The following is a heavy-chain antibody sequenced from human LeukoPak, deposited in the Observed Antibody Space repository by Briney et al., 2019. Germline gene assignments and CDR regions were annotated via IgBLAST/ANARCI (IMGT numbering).Heavy chain of an antibody. D-gene: IGHD1-1*01. J-gene: IGHJ4*02. CDR3: ARLDQGDY. CDR2: ISSSSSYI. CDR1: GGSISSYY. V-gene: IGHV3-21*01. Sequence: ETLSLTCTVSGGSISSYYWSWIRQPPGKGLEWVSSISSSSSYIYYADSVKGRFTISRDNAKNSLYLQMNSLRAEDTAVYYCARLDQGDYWGQGTLVTVSS.